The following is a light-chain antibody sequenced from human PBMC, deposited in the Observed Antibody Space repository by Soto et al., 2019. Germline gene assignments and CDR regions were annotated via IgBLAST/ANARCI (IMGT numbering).Light chain of an antibody. CDR1: QGIITY. J-gene: IGKJ4*01. CDR3: QQTRSYPST. Sequence: IQLTQSPSSLSASVGDSVTITCRASQGIITYLSWYQQKPGKAPNLLIYGSSTLQSRVPLRFSGSGSGTDFPLTINSLQAEAFATYYCQQTRSYPSTFGGGTKVDIK. V-gene: IGKV1-9*01. CDR2: GSS.